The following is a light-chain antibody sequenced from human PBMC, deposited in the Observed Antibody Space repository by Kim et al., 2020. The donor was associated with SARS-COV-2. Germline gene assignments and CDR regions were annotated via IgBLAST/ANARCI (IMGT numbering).Light chain of an antibody. CDR2: DVN. CDR3: SSYTRSNTLV. V-gene: IGLV2-14*01. J-gene: IGLJ3*02. CDR1: SSDISGYNY. Sequence: SALTQPASVSGSPGQSITISCTGTSSDISGYNYVYWYQQYTGKAPKVMIYDVNERPSGVSDRFSGSKSGDTASLTISGLQAEDEADYYCSSYTRSNTLVFGGGTQLTVL.